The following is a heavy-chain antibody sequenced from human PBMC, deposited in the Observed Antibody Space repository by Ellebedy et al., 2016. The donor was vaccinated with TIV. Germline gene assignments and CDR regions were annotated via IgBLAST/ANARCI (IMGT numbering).Heavy chain of an antibody. J-gene: IGHJ4*02. D-gene: IGHD1-26*01. CDR2: ISSSSSYI. CDR3: ARDWSGSYEGGYYFDY. CDR1: GFTFSSYS. Sequence: GESLKISCAASGFTFSSYSMNWVRQAPGKGLEWVSSISSSSSYIYYADSVKGRFTISRDNAKNSLYLQMNSLRAEDTAVYYCARDWSGSYEGGYYFDYWGQGTLVTVSS. V-gene: IGHV3-21*01.